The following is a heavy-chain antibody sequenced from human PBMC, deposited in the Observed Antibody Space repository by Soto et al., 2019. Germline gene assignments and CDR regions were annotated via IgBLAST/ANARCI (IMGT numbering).Heavy chain of an antibody. CDR3: AREYSSGWYKLASLGGDAFDI. CDR1: GFTFSSYG. V-gene: IGHV3-33*01. CDR2: IWYDGSNK. Sequence: GGSLRLSCAASGFTFSSYGMHWVRQAPGKGLEWVAVIWYDGSNKYYADSVKGRFTISRDNSKNTLYLQMNSLRAEDTAVYYCAREYSSGWYKLASLGGDAFDIWGQGTMVTVSS. J-gene: IGHJ3*02. D-gene: IGHD6-19*01.